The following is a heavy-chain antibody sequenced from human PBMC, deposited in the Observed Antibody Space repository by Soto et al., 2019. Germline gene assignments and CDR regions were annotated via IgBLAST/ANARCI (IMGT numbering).Heavy chain of an antibody. V-gene: IGHV3-21*01. J-gene: IGHJ4*02. CDR2: ISSSSSYI. D-gene: IGHD3-16*01. Sequence: PGGALRLLCEASGFTVSRYSMNWVRQAPGKGLEWVSSISSSSSYIYYADSVKGRFTISRDNAKNSLYLQMNSLRAEDTAVYYCARYIPHVWGQGTLVTVS. CDR3: ARYIPHV. CDR1: GFTVSRYS.